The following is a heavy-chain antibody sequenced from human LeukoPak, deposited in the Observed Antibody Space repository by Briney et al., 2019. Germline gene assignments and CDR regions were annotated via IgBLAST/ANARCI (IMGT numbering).Heavy chain of an antibody. J-gene: IGHJ5*02. V-gene: IGHV4-34*01. CDR3: ARDVDIVVVVAAHGRWFDP. CDR2: INHSGST. Sequence: SETLSLTCAVYGGSFSGYYWSWIRQPPGKGLEWIGEINHSGSTNYNPSLKSRVTISVDTSKNQFSLKLSSVTAADTAVYYCARDVDIVVVVAAHGRWFDPWGQGTLVTVSS. CDR1: GGSFSGYY. D-gene: IGHD2-15*01.